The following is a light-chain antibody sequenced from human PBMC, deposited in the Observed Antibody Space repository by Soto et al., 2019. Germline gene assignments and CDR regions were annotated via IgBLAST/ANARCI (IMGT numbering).Light chain of an antibody. Sequence: QSALTQPASVSGSPGQSITISCTGTSSDVGGYNYVSWYQQHPGKAHQLMISDVSNRPSGVSNRFSGPKSGNTASLTISGLHAEDEADYYCSSYTSSSTLVVFGGGTKLTVL. CDR2: DVS. CDR1: SSDVGGYNY. V-gene: IGLV2-14*01. J-gene: IGLJ2*01. CDR3: SSYTSSSTLVV.